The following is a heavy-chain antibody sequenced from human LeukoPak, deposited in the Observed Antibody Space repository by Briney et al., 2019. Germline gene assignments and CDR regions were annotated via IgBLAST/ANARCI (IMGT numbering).Heavy chain of an antibody. Sequence: GGSLRLSCAASGFAFSNYGINWVRQAPGKGLEWVSGITGSGVTTYYADSVKGRFTISRDNSKNTLYLQMNSLRAEDTAVYYCAKEYYYGSGSYSPTDWFDPWGQGTLVTVSS. D-gene: IGHD3-10*01. J-gene: IGHJ5*02. CDR2: ITGSGVTT. V-gene: IGHV3-23*01. CDR3: AKEYYYGSGSYSPTDWFDP. CDR1: GFAFSNYG.